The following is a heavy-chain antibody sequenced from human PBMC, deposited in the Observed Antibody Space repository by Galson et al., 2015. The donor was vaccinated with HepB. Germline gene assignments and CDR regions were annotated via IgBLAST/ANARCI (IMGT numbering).Heavy chain of an antibody. CDR3: ATDERTYSGYGSSRY. D-gene: IGHD5-12*01. V-gene: IGHV1-18*01. CDR2: ISTYNGNT. CDR1: GYSFSNYA. Sequence: SVKVSCKASGYSFSNYAITWVRQAPGQGLEWMGWISTYNGNTNYVKKFQGRVTMTTDTSTTTAFMELRSLRSDDTAVYYCATDERTYSGYGSSRYWGQGTLVTVSS. J-gene: IGHJ4*02.